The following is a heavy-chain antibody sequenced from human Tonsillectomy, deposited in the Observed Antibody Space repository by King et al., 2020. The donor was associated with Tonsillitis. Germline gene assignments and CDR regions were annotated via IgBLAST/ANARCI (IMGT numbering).Heavy chain of an antibody. CDR1: GFTFSNYN. CDR2: ISSSSSTI. Sequence: VQLVESGGGLVQPGGSLRLSCAASGFTFSNYNMNWVRKAPGKGLEWVSYISSSSSTIYYADSVKGRFTISRDNPKNSLYLQMNSLRDEDTAVYFCVRDYYDSSGYYGGDSWGQGTLVTVSA. CDR3: VRDYYDSSGYYGGDS. J-gene: IGHJ4*02. D-gene: IGHD3-22*01. V-gene: IGHV3-48*02.